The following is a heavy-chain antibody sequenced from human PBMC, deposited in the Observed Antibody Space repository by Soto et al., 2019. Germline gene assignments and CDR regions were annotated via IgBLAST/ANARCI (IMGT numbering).Heavy chain of an antibody. CDR2: IIPILGIA. Sequence: QVQLVQSGAEVKKPGSSVKVSCKASGGTFSSYTISWVRQAPGQGLEWMGRIIPILGIANYAQMFQGRVTNTADXXTXNXSMELSSLRSEDTAMYYCASFYCSGGSGYQSNAFDIWGQGTMVTVSS. CDR1: GGTFSSYT. V-gene: IGHV1-69*02. J-gene: IGHJ3*02. CDR3: ASFYCSGGSGYQSNAFDI. D-gene: IGHD2-15*01.